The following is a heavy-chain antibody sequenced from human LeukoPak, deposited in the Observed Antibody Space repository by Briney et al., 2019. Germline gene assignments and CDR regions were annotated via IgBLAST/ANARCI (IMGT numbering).Heavy chain of an antibody. CDR2: IIPIFGTA. CDR3: ARDPPTGYSSGWHYFDY. J-gene: IGHJ4*02. Sequence: ASVKVSCTASGGTFSSYAISWVRQAPGQGLEWMGGIIPIFGTANYAQKFQGRVTITADESTSTAYMELSSLRSEDTAVYYCARDPPTGYSSGWHYFDYWGQGTLVTVSS. D-gene: IGHD6-19*01. V-gene: IGHV1-69*13. CDR1: GGTFSSYA.